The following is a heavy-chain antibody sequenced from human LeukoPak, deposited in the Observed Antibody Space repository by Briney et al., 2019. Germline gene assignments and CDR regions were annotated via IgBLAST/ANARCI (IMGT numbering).Heavy chain of an antibody. V-gene: IGHV1-18*01. J-gene: IGHJ4*02. CDR1: GYTFTSYG. CDR2: ISAYNGNT. D-gene: IGHD6-13*01. CDR3: ARAAWVSAYFDY. Sequence: ASVNVSCRASGYTFTSYGISWVRQAPGQGLEWMGWISAYNGNTNYAQRLQGRVTMTTDTSTSTAYMELRSLRSDDTAVYYCARAAWVSAYFDYWGQGTLVTVSS.